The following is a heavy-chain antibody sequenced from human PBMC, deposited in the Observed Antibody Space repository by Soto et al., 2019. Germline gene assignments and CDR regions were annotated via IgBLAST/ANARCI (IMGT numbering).Heavy chain of an antibody. CDR1: GGSISSSNW. Sequence: QVQLQESGPGLVKPSGTLSLTCAVSGGSISSSNWWSWVRQPPGKGLEWIGEIYHSGSTNYNPSLERRVTMSVDKSKNQFSLKLSAVPAADTAVYYCAREGKMMVRGVIDYYYYGMDVWGQGTTVTVSS. CDR2: IYHSGST. J-gene: IGHJ6*02. CDR3: AREGKMMVRGVIDYYYYGMDV. D-gene: IGHD3-10*01. V-gene: IGHV4-4*02.